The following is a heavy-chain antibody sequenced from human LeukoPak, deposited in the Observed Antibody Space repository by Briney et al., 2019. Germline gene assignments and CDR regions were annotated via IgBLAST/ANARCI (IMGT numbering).Heavy chain of an antibody. V-gene: IGHV6-1*01. CDR2: TYHRSKWYK. J-gene: IGHJ1*01. CDR1: GDSFSSNSAT. Sequence: SQTLSLTCAISGDSFSSNSATWNWIRQSPSRGLEWLGRTYHRSKWYKYYAVSVKGRITINPDTSKNQFSLQLNSVTPEDTAVYYCARGPSYFQHWGQGTLVTVSS. CDR3: ARGPSYFQH.